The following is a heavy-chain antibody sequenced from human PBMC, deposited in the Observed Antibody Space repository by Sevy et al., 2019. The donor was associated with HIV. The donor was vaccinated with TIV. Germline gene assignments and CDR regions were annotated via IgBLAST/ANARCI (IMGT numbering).Heavy chain of an antibody. CDR3: ATDPDYDGSECHYSRGY. CDR2: FDPEDGET. J-gene: IGHJ4*02. D-gene: IGHD3-10*01. Sequence: ASVKVSCKVSGYTLTELSMHWVRQAPGKGLEWMGGFDPEDGETIYAQKFQGRVTMTGDTSTDTAYMELSSLRSEDTVGYYCATDPDYDGSECHYSRGYWGQGTLVTVSS. V-gene: IGHV1-24*01. CDR1: GYTLTELS.